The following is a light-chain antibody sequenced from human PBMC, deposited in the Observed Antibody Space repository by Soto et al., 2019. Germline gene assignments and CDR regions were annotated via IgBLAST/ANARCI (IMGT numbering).Light chain of an antibody. J-gene: IGKJ1*01. CDR3: IQYNSYSS. CDR2: AAS. Sequence: DLQLTQSPSFLSSSLGDSVTITCRASQGISSYLAWYHQKPGKAPKLLIYAASTLQSGVQSSFSGSGSGTEFTLTIRSLQPEDFATYYCIQYNSYSSFGQGTKVDIK. V-gene: IGKV1-9*01. CDR1: QGISSY.